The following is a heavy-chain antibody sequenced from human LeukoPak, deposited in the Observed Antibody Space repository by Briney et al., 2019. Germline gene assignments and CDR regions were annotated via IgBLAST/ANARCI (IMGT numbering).Heavy chain of an antibody. J-gene: IGHJ4*02. CDR3: ARRPRGYVVPAATDY. CDR1: GGSISSGGYY. D-gene: IGHD2-2*01. V-gene: IGHV4-39*07. Sequence: PSETLSLTCTVSGGSISSGGYYWSWIRQPPGKGLEWIGEINHSGSTNYNPSLKSRVTISVDTSKNQFSLKLSSVTAADTAVYYCARRPRGYVVPAATDYWGQGTLVTVSS. CDR2: INHSGST.